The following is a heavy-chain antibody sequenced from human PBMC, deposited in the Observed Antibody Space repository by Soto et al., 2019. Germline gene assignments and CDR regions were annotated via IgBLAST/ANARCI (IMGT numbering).Heavy chain of an antibody. CDR2: IYHSGST. J-gene: IGHJ3*02. V-gene: IGHV4-4*02. Sequence: QVQLQESGPGLVKPSGTLSLTCAVSSGSISSSNWWSWVRQPPGKGLEWIGEIYHSGSTNYNPSLKSRVTISVDKSKNQFSLKLSSVTAADTAVYYCARDRYDYIWGSYRPHAFDIWGQGTMVTVSS. CDR3: ARDRYDYIWGSYRPHAFDI. CDR1: SGSISSSNW. D-gene: IGHD3-16*02.